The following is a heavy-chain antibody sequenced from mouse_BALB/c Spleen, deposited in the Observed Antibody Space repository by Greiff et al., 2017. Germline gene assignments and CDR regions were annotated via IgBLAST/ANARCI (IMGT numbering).Heavy chain of an antibody. CDR2: ISSGGGST. Sequence: DVQLVESGGGLVKPGGSLKLSCAASGFAFSSYDMSWVRQTPEKRLEWVAYISSGGGSTYYPDSVKGRFTISRDNAKNNLYLQMSSLKSEDTAMYYCARGIITTRAMDYWGQGTTLTVSS. J-gene: IGHJ2*01. D-gene: IGHD1-2*01. V-gene: IGHV5-12-1*01. CDR3: ARGIITTRAMDY. CDR1: GFAFSSYD.